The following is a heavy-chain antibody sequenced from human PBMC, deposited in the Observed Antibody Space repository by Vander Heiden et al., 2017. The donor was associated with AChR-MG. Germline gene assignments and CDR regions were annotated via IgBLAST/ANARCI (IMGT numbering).Heavy chain of an antibody. CDR1: GGSISSGSYY. D-gene: IGHD4-17*01. CDR2: IYTGGST. J-gene: IGHJ6*02. V-gene: IGHV4-61*02. Sequence: QVQLQESGPGLVKPSQTLSLTCTVSGGSISSGSYYWTWIRQPAGKGLEWIGRIYTGGSTNYNPSLKSRVTISVDTSKNQFSLKLSSVTAADTAVYYCAREAKSYGDGYYYYYGMDVWGQGTTVTVSS. CDR3: AREAKSYGDGYYYYYGMDV.